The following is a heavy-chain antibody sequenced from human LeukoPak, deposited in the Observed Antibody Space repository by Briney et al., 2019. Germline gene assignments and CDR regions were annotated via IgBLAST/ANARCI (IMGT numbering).Heavy chain of an antibody. D-gene: IGHD3-10*01. CDR1: GGSISSYD. V-gene: IGHV4-30-4*01. Sequence: SETLSLTCTVSGGSISSYDWSWLRQPPGKGLEWIGHIYHSGSAYYNPSLKSRVTISVDTSKNQFSLNLSSVTAADTAVYYCARAVGYGSSSPLNWFDPWGQGTLVTVSS. J-gene: IGHJ5*02. CDR2: IYHSGSA. CDR3: ARAVGYGSSSPLNWFDP.